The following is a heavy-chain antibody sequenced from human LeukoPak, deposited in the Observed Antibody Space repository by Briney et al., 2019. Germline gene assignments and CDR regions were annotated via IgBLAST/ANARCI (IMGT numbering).Heavy chain of an antibody. V-gene: IGHV4-30-2*01. CDR3: ARGYSGYDSKNYFDY. Sequence: SETLSLTCAVSGGSISSGGYSWSWIRQPPGKGLEWIAYIYHSGSTYYNPSLKSRVTISVDRSKNQFSLKLSSVTAADTAVYYCARGYSGYDSKNYFDYWGQGTLVTVSS. J-gene: IGHJ4*02. D-gene: IGHD5-12*01. CDR1: GGSISSGGYS. CDR2: IYHSGST.